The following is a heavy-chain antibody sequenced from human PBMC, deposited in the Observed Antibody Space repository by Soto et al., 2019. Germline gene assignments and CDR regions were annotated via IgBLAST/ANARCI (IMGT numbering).Heavy chain of an antibody. CDR2: INAGNYNT. V-gene: IGHV1-3*01. CDR1: GDRFTSYT. J-gene: IGHJ5*01. D-gene: IGHD6-25*01. Sequence: ASVKVSCKASGDRFTSYTMHWVRQAPGQRLEWMGWINAGNYNTKYSQKFQGRVTITRDTSANTAYMELSSLRSEGTAVYYCVRDRFSYSNGRFDSWGQGTLVTVSS. CDR3: VRDRFSYSNGRFDS.